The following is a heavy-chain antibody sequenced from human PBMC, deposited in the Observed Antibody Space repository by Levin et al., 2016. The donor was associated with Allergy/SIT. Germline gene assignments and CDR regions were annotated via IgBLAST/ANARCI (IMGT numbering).Heavy chain of an antibody. J-gene: IGHJ4*02. Sequence: SETLSLTCAVSGGSVNSADSYWTWVRQPPGRGLEWIGYVYYLGGTKYNPSLKSRVTISMDMSTNQFSLKLNSVTAADTAVYFCARGSPLDYWGQGSLVTVSS. V-gene: IGHV4-61*08. CDR2: VYYLGGT. CDR1: GGSVNSADSY. CDR3: ARGSPLDY.